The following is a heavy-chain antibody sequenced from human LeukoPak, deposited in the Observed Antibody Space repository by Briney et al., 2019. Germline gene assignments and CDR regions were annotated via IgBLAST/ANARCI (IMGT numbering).Heavy chain of an antibody. CDR2: INPSGGST. CDR3: ARDNHYYGSAYYFDY. J-gene: IGHJ4*02. V-gene: IGHV1-46*01. CDR1: GYTFTSYY. Sequence: ASVKVSCKASGYTFTSYYMHWVRQAPGQGLEWMGIINPSGGSTNYAQKFQGRVTITADESTSTAYMELSSLRSEDTAVYYCARDNHYYGSAYYFDYWGQGTLVTVSS. D-gene: IGHD3-10*01.